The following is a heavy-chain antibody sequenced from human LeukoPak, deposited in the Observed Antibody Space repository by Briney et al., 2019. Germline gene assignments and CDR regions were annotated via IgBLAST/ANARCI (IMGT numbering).Heavy chain of an antibody. D-gene: IGHD1-26*01. V-gene: IGHV1-8*02. CDR3: ARVRVGAGDV. CDR2: MNPNSGNT. Sequence: ASVKVSCKASGYTFTVYYMHWVRQPPGQGLEWMGWMNPNSGNTGYAQKFQGRVTMTRNTSISTAYMELSSLRYEDTAVYYCARVRVGAGDVWGKGTTVIVSS. J-gene: IGHJ6*04. CDR1: GYTFTVYY.